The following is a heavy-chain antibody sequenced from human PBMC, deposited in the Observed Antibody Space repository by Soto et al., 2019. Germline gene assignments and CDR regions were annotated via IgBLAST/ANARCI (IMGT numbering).Heavy chain of an antibody. Sequence: SETLSFTFAVSDYSISSGYYWGWVRQPPGKGLEWIGSIYHSGSTYYNPPLKSRVIISVDTPQTQLSLKLASVTAAAPAEYNFARDAVTQADCFDYWGQGTLVTVSS. J-gene: IGHJ4*02. CDR2: IYHSGST. CDR3: ARDAVTQADCFDY. D-gene: IGHD2-21*01. V-gene: IGHV4-38-2*02. CDR1: DYSISSGYY.